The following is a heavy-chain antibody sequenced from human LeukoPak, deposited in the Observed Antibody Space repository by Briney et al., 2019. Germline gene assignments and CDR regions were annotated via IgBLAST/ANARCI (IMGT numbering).Heavy chain of an antibody. Sequence: PGGSLRLSCAASGFTFSSYWMSWVRQAPGKGLEWVANIKQDGSEKYYVDSVKGRFTISRDNAKNSLYLQMYSLRAEDTAVYYCARRLEYSGSKGVFDYWGQGTLVTVSS. CDR3: ARRLEYSGSKGVFDY. D-gene: IGHD1-26*01. J-gene: IGHJ4*02. CDR2: IKQDGSEK. CDR1: GFTFSSYW. V-gene: IGHV3-7*01.